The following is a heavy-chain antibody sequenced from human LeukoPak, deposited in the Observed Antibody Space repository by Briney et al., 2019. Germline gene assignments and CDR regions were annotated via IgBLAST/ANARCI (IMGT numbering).Heavy chain of an antibody. CDR3: ARVGFGDYLLDS. D-gene: IGHD4-17*01. J-gene: IGHJ4*02. Sequence: SETVSLTCTVSGGSINSGGYYWSWIRQHPGKGLEWIGYIYYSGSTYYNPSLKSRVTISVDTSKNQFSLKLNSVTAADTAVYYCARVGFGDYLLDSWGQGTLVTVSS. V-gene: IGHV4-31*03. CDR1: GGSINSGGYY. CDR2: IYYSGST.